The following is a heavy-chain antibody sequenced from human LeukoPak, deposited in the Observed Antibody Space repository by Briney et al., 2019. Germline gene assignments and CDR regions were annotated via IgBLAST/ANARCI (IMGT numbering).Heavy chain of an antibody. CDR2: ISYDGSNK. V-gene: IGHV3-30*18. Sequence: PGGSLRLSCAASGFTFSSYGMHWVRQAPGKGLEWVAVISYDGSNKYYADSVKGRFTISRDNSKNTLYLQMNSLRAEDTAVYYCAKVRSTMNDAFDIWGQGTMVTVSS. J-gene: IGHJ3*02. D-gene: IGHD3-22*01. CDR3: AKVRSTMNDAFDI. CDR1: GFTFSSYG.